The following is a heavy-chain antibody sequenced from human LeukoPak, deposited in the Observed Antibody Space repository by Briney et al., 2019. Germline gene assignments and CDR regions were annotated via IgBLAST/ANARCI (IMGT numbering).Heavy chain of an antibody. J-gene: IGHJ5*02. Sequence: SETLSLTCTVSGDSFSSGSYNWNWMRQPTGKRLDWFGRIFPSGNTNYNPSLKRRVTISVDASNNQFYLQLSSMTDADAAVYYCARAIDRSGYQQLGLGPWGQGTLVTVSS. D-gene: IGHD3-22*01. CDR3: ARAIDRSGYQQLGLGP. CDR1: GDSFSSGSYN. V-gene: IGHV4-61*02. CDR2: IFPSGNT.